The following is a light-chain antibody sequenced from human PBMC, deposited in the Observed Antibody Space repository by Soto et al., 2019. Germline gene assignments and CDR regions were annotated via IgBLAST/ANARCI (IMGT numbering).Light chain of an antibody. V-gene: IGLV3-1*01. CDR3: QAWDSSTGV. CDR2: QDS. J-gene: IGLJ2*01. CDR1: KLGDKY. Sequence: SSELTQPPSVSVSPGQTASITCSGAKLGDKYACWYQQKPGQSPVLVIYQDSKRPSGITERFSGSNSGNTATLTISGTQAMDEADYYCQAWDSSTGVFGGGTKLTVL.